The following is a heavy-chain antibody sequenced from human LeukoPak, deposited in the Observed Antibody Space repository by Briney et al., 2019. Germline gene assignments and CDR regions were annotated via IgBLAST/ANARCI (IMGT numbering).Heavy chain of an antibody. V-gene: IGHV1-2*04. Sequence: GASVKVSCKASGYTFTGYYMHWVRQAPGQGLEWMGWINPNNGGTNYAQKFQGWVTMTRDTSISTAYMEPSRLRSDDTAVYYCARDLGPHSSGYYYSPYYYYGMDVWGQGTTVTVSS. J-gene: IGHJ6*02. CDR2: INPNNGGT. CDR3: ARDLGPHSSGYYYSPYYYYGMDV. D-gene: IGHD3-22*01. CDR1: GYTFTGYY.